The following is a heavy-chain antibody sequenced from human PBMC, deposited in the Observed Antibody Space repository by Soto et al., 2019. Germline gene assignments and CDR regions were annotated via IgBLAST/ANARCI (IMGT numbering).Heavy chain of an antibody. CDR1: GFTFSSYS. CDR2: ISSSSTI. D-gene: IGHD2-15*01. V-gene: IGHV3-48*01. J-gene: IGHJ4*02. Sequence: GGSLRLSCAASGFTFSSYSMNWVRQAPGKGLEWVSYISSSSTIYYADSVKGRFTISRDNAKNSLYLQMNSLRAEDTAVYYCARDKWRYCSGGSCYPGWDYWGQGTLVTVSS. CDR3: ARDKWRYCSGGSCYPGWDY.